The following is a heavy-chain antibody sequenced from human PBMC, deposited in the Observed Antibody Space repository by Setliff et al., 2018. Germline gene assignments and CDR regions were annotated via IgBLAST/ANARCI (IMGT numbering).Heavy chain of an antibody. CDR2: IYHSGST. CDR1: GGSISSSSYY. CDR3: ARHVLGYSSSYNWFDP. J-gene: IGHJ5*02. D-gene: IGHD6-6*01. Sequence: SETLSLTCTVSGGSISSSSYYWGWIRQPPGKGLEWIGSIYHSGSTYYNPSLKSRVTISVDTSKNQFSLKLSSVTAADTAVYYCARHVLGYSSSYNWFDPWGQGTLVTVSS. V-gene: IGHV4-39*01.